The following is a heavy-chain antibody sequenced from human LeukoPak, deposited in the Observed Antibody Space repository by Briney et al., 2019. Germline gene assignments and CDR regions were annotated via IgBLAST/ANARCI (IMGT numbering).Heavy chain of an antibody. CDR3: ARAQGPSYYYDSSGYGIDAFDI. V-gene: IGHV4-4*07. J-gene: IGHJ3*02. Sequence: SETLSLTCTVSGGSISSYYWSWIRQPAGKGLEWIGRIYTSGSTNYNPSLKSRVTMSVDTSKNQFSLKLSSVTAADTAVYYCARAQGPSYYYDSSGYGIDAFDIWGQGTMVTVSS. D-gene: IGHD3-22*01. CDR1: GGSISSYY. CDR2: IYTSGST.